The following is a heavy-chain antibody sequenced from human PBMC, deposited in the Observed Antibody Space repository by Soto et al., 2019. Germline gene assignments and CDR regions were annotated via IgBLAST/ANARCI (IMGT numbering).Heavy chain of an antibody. Sequence: SVKVSCKASGLTFTSSAVQWVRQARGQRLEWIGWIVVGSGNTNYAQKFQERVTITRDMSTSTAYMELSSLRSEDTAVYYCAAGCSSTSCYHDVWGQGTTVTVSS. V-gene: IGHV1-58*01. CDR1: GLTFTSSA. CDR2: IVVGSGNT. J-gene: IGHJ6*02. D-gene: IGHD2-2*01. CDR3: AAGCSSTSCYHDV.